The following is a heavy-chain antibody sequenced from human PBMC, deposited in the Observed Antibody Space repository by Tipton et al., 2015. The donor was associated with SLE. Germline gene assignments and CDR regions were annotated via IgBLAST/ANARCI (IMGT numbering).Heavy chain of an antibody. CDR3: ANNKRVGSYFDY. D-gene: IGHD3-10*01. J-gene: IGHJ4*02. Sequence: TLSLTCTISGGSISSSDYYWGWIRQPPGKGLEWIGEINHSGSTNYNPSLKSRVTISADTSKNQFSLKLSSVTAADTAVYYCANNKRVGSYFDYWGQGTLVTVSS. V-gene: IGHV4-39*07. CDR2: INHSGST. CDR1: GGSISSSDYY.